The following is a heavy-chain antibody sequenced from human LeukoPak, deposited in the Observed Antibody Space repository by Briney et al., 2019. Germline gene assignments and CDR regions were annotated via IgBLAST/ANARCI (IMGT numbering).Heavy chain of an antibody. D-gene: IGHD3-9*01. Sequence: QPGGSLRLSCAASGFTFSSYAMSWVRQAPGKGLEWVSAIGTAGDTYYPGSVKGRFTISRENAKNSLYLQMNSLRAGDTAVYYCARARYLTEIDYWGQGTLVTVSS. J-gene: IGHJ4*02. CDR1: GFTFSSYA. CDR2: IGTAGDT. V-gene: IGHV3-13*01. CDR3: ARARYLTEIDY.